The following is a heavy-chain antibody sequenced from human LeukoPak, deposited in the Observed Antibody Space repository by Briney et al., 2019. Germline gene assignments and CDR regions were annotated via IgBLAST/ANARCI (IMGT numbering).Heavy chain of an antibody. J-gene: IGHJ4*02. V-gene: IGHV1-2*02. Sequence: GASVKVSCKASGYTFTGYYMHWVRQAPGQGLEWMGWINPNSGGTNYAQKSQGRVTMTRDTSISTAYMELSRLRSDDTAAYYCARPFATYSGSYFGFDYWGQGTLVTVSS. D-gene: IGHD1-26*01. CDR2: INPNSGGT. CDR3: ARPFATYSGSYFGFDY. CDR1: GYTFTGYY.